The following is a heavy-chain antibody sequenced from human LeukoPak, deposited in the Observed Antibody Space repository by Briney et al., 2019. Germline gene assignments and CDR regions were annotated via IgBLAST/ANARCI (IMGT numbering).Heavy chain of an antibody. CDR2: ISSSGSNI. D-gene: IGHD4-23*01. Sequence: PGGSLRLSCVASGFSFSEHHMGWLRQAPGKGLEWISYISSSGSNIYNADSVKGRFTISRDNAKNSLYLQMNSLRDEDTAVYSCVRGFYGGNHLDAFDISGQGTMVTVSS. CDR3: VRGFYGGNHLDAFDI. CDR1: GFSFSEHH. V-gene: IGHV3-11*01. J-gene: IGHJ3*02.